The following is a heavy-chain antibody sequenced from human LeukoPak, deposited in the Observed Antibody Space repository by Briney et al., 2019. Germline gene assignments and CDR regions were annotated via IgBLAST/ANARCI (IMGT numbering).Heavy chain of an antibody. CDR1: GYTFTGYY. CDR2: INPNSGGT. V-gene: IGHV1-2*02. D-gene: IGHD6-6*01. J-gene: IGHJ4*02. CDR3: ARDWTPLEFSTSGNFDF. Sequence: ASVKVSCKASGYTFTGYYIHWVRQAPGQGLEWMGWINPNSGGTNYAQKFQGRVTMTRDTSISTAYMELSRLRSDDTAMYYCARDWTPLEFSTSGNFDFWGQGTLVTVSS.